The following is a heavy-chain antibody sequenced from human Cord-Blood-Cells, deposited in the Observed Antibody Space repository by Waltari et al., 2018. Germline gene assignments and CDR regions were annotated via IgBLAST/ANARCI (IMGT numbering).Heavy chain of an antibody. V-gene: IGHV3-74*01. J-gene: IGHJ6*02. CDR2: INSDGSST. Sequence: EVQRVESGGGLVQPGWSLRSSCAASGSTFLGYSLHWVRQAPVKGLVWVSRINSDGSSTSYADSVKGRFTISRDNAKNTLYLQMNSLRAEDTAVYYCARVVVAARGLYYGMDVWGQGTTVTVSS. CDR1: GSTFLGYS. D-gene: IGHD6-6*01. CDR3: ARVVVAARGLYYGMDV.